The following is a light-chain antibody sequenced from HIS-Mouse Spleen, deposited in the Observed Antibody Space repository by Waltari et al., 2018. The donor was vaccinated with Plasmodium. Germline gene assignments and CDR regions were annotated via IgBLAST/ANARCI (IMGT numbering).Light chain of an antibody. CDR1: QGISIW. CDR2: AAS. Sequence: DIQLTQSPSSFSASVGDRVTLTCRALQGISIWLAWYQQKPGKAPKLLIYAASRLQSGVPSRFSGSGSGTDFTLTISSLQPEDCATYYCQQANSFPLTFGGGTKVEIK. CDR3: QQANSFPLT. J-gene: IGKJ4*01. V-gene: IGKV1-12*01.